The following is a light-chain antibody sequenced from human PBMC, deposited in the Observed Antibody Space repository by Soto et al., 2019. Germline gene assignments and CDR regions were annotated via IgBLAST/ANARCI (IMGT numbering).Light chain of an antibody. CDR3: QSYDSSNQV. V-gene: IGLV6-57*01. CDR1: SGSIASNY. Sequence: NFMLTQPHSVSESPGKTVTISCTRSSGSIASNYVQWYQQRPGCSPTTVIYEDNRRPSGVPDRFSGSIDSSSNSASLTISGLKTEDEADYYCQSYDSSNQVFGGGTKLTVL. CDR2: EDN. J-gene: IGLJ2*01.